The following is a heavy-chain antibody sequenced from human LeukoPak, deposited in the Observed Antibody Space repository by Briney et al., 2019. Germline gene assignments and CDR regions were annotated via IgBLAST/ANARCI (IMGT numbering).Heavy chain of an antibody. J-gene: IGHJ4*02. CDR3: ARGPTVSSTWDY. CDR2: IYGGDNR. D-gene: IGHD2-2*01. CDR1: GFTVSSAY. Sequence: GGSLRLSCAASGFTVSSAYVSWVRQAPGKGLEWVSSIYGGDNREYSDSVKGRFTISRDDSKNTVSLQMSSLRVEDTAVYYCARGPTVSSTWDYWGQGTLVTVSS. V-gene: IGHV3-53*01.